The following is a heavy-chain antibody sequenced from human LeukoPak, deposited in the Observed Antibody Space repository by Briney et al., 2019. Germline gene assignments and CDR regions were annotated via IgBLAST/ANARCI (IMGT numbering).Heavy chain of an antibody. CDR2: ISYDGSNK. V-gene: IGHV3-30*04. D-gene: IGHD3-22*01. Sequence: GGSLRLSCAASGFTFSNCAMHWVRQAPGKGQEWVAVISYDGSNKYYADSVKGRFTISRDNSKNTLYLQMNSLRSDDTAVYYCARAVLPLGPSYYYDSSGYPNGGAFDIWGQGTMVTVS. CDR1: GFTFSNCA. J-gene: IGHJ3*02. CDR3: ARAVLPLGPSYYYDSSGYPNGGAFDI.